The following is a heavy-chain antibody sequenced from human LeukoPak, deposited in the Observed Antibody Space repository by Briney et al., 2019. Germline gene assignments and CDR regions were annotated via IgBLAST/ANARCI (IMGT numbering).Heavy chain of an antibody. CDR2: ISYDGSNK. V-gene: IGHV3-30-3*01. D-gene: IGHD6-19*01. CDR1: GFTFSSYA. Sequence: GGSLRLSCAASGFTFSSYAMHWVRQAPGKGLEWVAVISYDGSNKSYADSVKGRFTISRNNSKNTLYLQMNSRRAEDTAVYYCARGGSGWSVDYWGQGTLVTVSS. CDR3: ARGGSGWSVDY. J-gene: IGHJ4*02.